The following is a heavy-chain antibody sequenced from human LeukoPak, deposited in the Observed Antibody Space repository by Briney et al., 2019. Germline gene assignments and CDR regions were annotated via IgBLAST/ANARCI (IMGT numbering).Heavy chain of an antibody. Sequence: PGRSLRLSCAVSGFTFTSYGMHWVRQGPGKGLVWVSRINSDGSRINYADSVKGRFTISRDNAKNTVYLQMNSLRAEDTAVYYCVRDLYSYGWTDYWGQGTLVTVSS. V-gene: IGHV3-74*01. CDR3: VRDLYSYGWTDY. CDR2: INSDGSRI. CDR1: GFTFTSYG. J-gene: IGHJ4*02. D-gene: IGHD3-16*01.